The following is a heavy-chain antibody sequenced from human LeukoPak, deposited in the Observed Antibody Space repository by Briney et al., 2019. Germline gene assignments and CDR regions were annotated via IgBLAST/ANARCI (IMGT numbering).Heavy chain of an antibody. J-gene: IGHJ5*02. CDR2: IYYSGST. CDR3: ARGYSSSLLQRPHNWFDP. D-gene: IGHD6-13*01. Sequence: SETLSLTCTVSGGSISSYYWSWIRQPPGKGLEWIGYIYYSGSTNYNPSLKSRVTISVDTSKNQFSLKLSSVTAADTAVYYCARGYSSSLLQRPHNWFDPWGQGTLVTVSS. CDR1: GGSISSYY. V-gene: IGHV4-59*01.